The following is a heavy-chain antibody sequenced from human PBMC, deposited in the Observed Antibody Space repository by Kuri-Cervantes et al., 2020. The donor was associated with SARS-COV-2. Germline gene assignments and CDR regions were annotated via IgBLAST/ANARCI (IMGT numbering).Heavy chain of an antibody. J-gene: IGHJ6*02. V-gene: IGHV6-1*01. CDR1: GDSVSSNTAA. Sequence: LRLSCAISGDSVSSNTAAWNWIRQSPSRGLEWLGRTNYRSKWYNDYAVSVKSRITINPDTSKNQFSLHLNSVTPENTAVYYCARVHPGPEFYYGMDVWGQGTTVTVSS. CDR2: TNYRSKWYN. D-gene: IGHD3-10*01. CDR3: ARVHPGPEFYYGMDV.